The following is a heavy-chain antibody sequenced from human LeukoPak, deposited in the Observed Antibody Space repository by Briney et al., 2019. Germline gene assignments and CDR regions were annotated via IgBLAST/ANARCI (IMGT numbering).Heavy chain of an antibody. CDR2: MNPNSGNT. CDR1: GYTFTSYD. D-gene: IGHD6-19*01. CDR3: AREEYEQWLVGDY. Sequence: EASVKVSCKASGYTFTSYDINWVRQATGQGLEWMGWMNPNSGNTGYAQKFQGRVTMTRDTSTSTVYMELSSLRSEDTAVYYCAREEYEQWLVGDYWGQGTLVTVSS. V-gene: IGHV1-8*02. J-gene: IGHJ4*02.